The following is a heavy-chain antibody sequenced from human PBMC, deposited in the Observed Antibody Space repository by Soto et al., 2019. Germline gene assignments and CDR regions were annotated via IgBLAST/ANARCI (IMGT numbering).Heavy chain of an antibody. CDR2: INPNSGGT. D-gene: IGHD6-13*01. CDR1: GYTFTGYY. V-gene: IGHV1-2*02. J-gene: IGHJ4*02. Sequence: ASVKVSCKASGYTFTGYYMHWVRQAPGQGLEWMGWINPNSGGTNYAQKFQGRVTMTRDTSISTAYMELSRLRSDDTAVYYCARRKVVAAAVYYFDYWGQGTLVTVSS. CDR3: ARRKVVAAAVYYFDY.